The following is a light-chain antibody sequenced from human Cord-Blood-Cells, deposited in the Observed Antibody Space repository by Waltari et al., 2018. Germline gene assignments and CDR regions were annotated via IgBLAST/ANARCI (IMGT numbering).Light chain of an antibody. V-gene: IGLV2-23*01. CDR2: EGG. CDR3: CSYAGSSTSV. CDR1: SSDVGSYNL. J-gene: IGLJ3*02. Sequence: QSALTQPASVSGSPGQSITISCTGTSSDVGSYNLVSWYQQHPAKAPKLMIYEGGKRPSGGSKRFCGSKCGNTSSLTISGLQAEDEADYYCCSYAGSSTSVFGGGTKLTVL.